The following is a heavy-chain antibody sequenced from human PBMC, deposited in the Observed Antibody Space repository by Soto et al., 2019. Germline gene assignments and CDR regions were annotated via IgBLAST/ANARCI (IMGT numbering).Heavy chain of an antibody. CDR1: GFTFSSYA. D-gene: IGHD2-2*02. J-gene: IGHJ6*02. Sequence: GGSLRLSCAASGFTFSSYAMSWVRQAPGKGLEWVSAISGSGGSTYYADSVKGRFTISRDNSKNTLYLQMNSLRAEDTAVYYCAKSVYCSSTSCHNYYYYGMDVWGQGTTVTVSS. CDR2: ISGSGGST. CDR3: AKSVYCSSTSCHNYYYYGMDV. V-gene: IGHV3-23*01.